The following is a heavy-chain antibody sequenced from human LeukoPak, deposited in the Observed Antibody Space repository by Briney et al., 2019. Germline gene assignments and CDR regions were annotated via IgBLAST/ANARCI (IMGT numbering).Heavy chain of an antibody. CDR2: IYYSGST. Sequence: SETLSLTCTVSGGSISSSSHYWGWIRQPPGKGLEWIGSIYYSGSTYYNPSLKSRVTISVDTSQNRFSLKLSSVTAADTAVYYCARHYSGSGSYTGYYYYGMDVWGQGTTVTVSS. CDR1: GGSISSSSHY. V-gene: IGHV4-39*01. J-gene: IGHJ6*02. CDR3: ARHYSGSGSYTGYYYYGMDV. D-gene: IGHD3-10*01.